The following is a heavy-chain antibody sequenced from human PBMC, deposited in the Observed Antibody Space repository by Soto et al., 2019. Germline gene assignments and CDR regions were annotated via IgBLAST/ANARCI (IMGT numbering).Heavy chain of an antibody. J-gene: IGHJ6*01. CDR3: ARPRNWNDEHYGMEV. D-gene: IGHD1-1*01. V-gene: IGHV5-51*01. Sequence: GESLKISCKVSGYSFTSYWIGWLRQMPGKGLEWMGIIYPGDSDTRYSPSFQGQVTIPADKSISTAYLQWSSLKASDTAMYYCARPRNWNDEHYGMEVWGQGTTVNVSS. CDR1: GYSFTSYW. CDR2: IYPGDSDT.